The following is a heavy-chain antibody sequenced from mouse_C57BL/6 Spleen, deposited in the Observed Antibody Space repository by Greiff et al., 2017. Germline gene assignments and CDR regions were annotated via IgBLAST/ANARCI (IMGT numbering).Heavy chain of an antibody. CDR1: EYEFPSHD. CDR2: INTDGGST. J-gene: IGHJ1*03. Sequence: DVILVESVGGLVQPGESLKLSCESNEYEFPSHDMSWVRKTPVKRLVLVAAINTDGGSTYYPDNMERRFIISRDNTKKMLHLKMSCLRSEDKALYYCARGGYYGYMDVWGTGTSVTVSS. CDR3: ARGGYYGYMDV. V-gene: IGHV5-2*01. D-gene: IGHD3-1*01.